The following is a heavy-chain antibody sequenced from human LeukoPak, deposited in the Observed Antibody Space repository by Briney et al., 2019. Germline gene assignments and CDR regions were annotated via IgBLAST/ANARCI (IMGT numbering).Heavy chain of an antibody. J-gene: IGHJ5*02. CDR3: AREIFGSGSYPDL. V-gene: IGHV3-33*01. D-gene: IGHD3-10*01. Sequence: FYSNSVRGQFTISRDNSKNTVSLQMNNLRPEDTAVYYCAREIFGSGSYPDLWGQGTPVTVSS.